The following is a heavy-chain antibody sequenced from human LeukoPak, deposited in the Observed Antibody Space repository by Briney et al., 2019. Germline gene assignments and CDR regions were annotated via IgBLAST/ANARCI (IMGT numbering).Heavy chain of an antibody. CDR2: MNPNSGNT. V-gene: IGHV1-8*01. CDR1: GYTFTSYD. J-gene: IGHJ6*02. Sequence: GASVKVSCKASGYTFTSYDINWVRQATGQGLEWMGWMNPNSGNTGYAQKFQGGVTMTRNTSISTAYMELSSLRSEDTAVYYCARGRITIFGVVIMGYYYYGMDVWGQGTTVTVSS. CDR3: ARGRITIFGVVIMGYYYYGMDV. D-gene: IGHD3-3*01.